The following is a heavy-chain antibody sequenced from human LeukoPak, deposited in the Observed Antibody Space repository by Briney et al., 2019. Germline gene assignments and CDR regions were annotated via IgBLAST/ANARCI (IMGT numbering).Heavy chain of an antibody. CDR2: INPNSGGT. V-gene: IGHV1-2*02. J-gene: IGHJ4*02. Sequence: ASVNVSCKASGYTFTGYYMHWVRQAPGQGLEWMGWINPNSGGTNYAQKLHGRFTMTKDTTISTAYMERRRLRCDDTAVYYCARDGSPPNWNDFDSWGQGTLVTVSS. CDR1: GYTFTGYY. CDR3: ARDGSPPNWNDFDS. D-gene: IGHD1-1*01.